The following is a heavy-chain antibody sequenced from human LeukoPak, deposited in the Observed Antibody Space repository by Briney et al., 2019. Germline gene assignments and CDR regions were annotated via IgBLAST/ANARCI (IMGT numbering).Heavy chain of an antibody. CDR1: GYSISSGYY. Sequence: SETLSLTCTVSGYSISSGYYWGWIRQPPGKGLEWIGSIYYSGSTYYNPSLKSRVTISVDTSKNQFSLKLSSVTAADTAVYYCARFWYPQHAFDIWGQGTMVTVSS. CDR3: ARFWYPQHAFDI. V-gene: IGHV4-38-2*02. D-gene: IGHD3-3*01. CDR2: IYYSGST. J-gene: IGHJ3*02.